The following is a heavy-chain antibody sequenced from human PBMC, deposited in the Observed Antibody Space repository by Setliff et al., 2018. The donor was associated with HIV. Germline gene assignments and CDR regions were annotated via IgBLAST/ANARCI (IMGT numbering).Heavy chain of an antibody. V-gene: IGHV4-39*07. Sequence: PSETLSLTCTVSGGSISSSSYYWGWIRQPPGKGLEWIGSIYYSGSTYYNPSLKSRVTISVDTSKNQFSLKLSSVTAADTAVYYCARGSIWYPIDYWGQGTLVTVSS. CDR1: GGSISSSSYY. D-gene: IGHD2-8*01. CDR3: ARGSIWYPIDY. CDR2: IYYSGST. J-gene: IGHJ4*02.